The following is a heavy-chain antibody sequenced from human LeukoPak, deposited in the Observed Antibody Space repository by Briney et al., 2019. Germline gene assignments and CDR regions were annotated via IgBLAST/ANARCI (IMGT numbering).Heavy chain of an antibody. CDR2: INPNSGGT. J-gene: IGHJ4*02. CDR3: ARGPPVKEVKITFGGVITD. D-gene: IGHD3-16*02. CDR1: GYTFTGYD. V-gene: IGHV1-2*02. Sequence: ASVKVSFKASGYTFTGYDMHWVRQAPGQGLEWMGWINPNSGGTNYAQKFQGRVTMTRDTSISTAYMELSRLRSDDTAVYYCARGPPVKEVKITFGGVITDWGQGTLVTVSS.